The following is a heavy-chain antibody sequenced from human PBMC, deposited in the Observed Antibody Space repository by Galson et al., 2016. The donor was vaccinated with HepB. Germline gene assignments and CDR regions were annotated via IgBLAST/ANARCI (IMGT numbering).Heavy chain of an antibody. V-gene: IGHV4-61*01. CDR1: GGSISSDSYY. CDR2: IHYSGRT. J-gene: IGHJ5*02. Sequence: EPLSLTCSVSGGSISSDSYYWSWIRQSPGKGLEWIGSIHYSGRTNHNPALKSRVTLAADPSNNQTSQRLSSVTAADTPVYYWARQNEGRWTVWYDPWGQGTLVTVSS. CDR3: ARQNEGRWTVWYDP. D-gene: IGHD3-10*01.